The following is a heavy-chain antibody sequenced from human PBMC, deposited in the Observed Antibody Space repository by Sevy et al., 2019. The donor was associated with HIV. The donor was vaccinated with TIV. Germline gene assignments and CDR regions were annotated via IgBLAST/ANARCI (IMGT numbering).Heavy chain of an antibody. CDR2: IFKSGDVT. J-gene: IGHJ3*02. V-gene: IGHV3-23*01. CDR1: GFTLRTYA. D-gene: IGHD3-22*01. Sequence: GGSLRLSCVASGFTLRTYAMNWVRQAPGKGLKWVSTIFKSGDVTYYTDSVKGRFTIARDNSKNTVYLHMNSLRAEDTALYFCAGARYDSSGPFDAFDIWGQGTMVTVSS. CDR3: AGARYDSSGPFDAFDI.